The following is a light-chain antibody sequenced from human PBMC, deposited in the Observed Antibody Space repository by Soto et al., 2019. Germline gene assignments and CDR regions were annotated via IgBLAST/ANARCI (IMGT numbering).Light chain of an antibody. V-gene: IGLV2-8*01. J-gene: IGLJ2*01. CDR2: EVF. CDR3: SSYAASDNFVV. Sequence: QSALTQPPSASGSPGQSVTISCTGTSSDIGGHNYVSWYQQHPGKAPKLMIYEVFKRPSGVPDRFSGSKSGNTASLTVSGLQAEDEADYYCSSYAASDNFVVFGGGTKLTVL. CDR1: SSDIGGHNY.